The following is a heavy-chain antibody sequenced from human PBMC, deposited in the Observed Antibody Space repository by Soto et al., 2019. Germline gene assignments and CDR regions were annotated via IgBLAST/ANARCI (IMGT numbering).Heavy chain of an antibody. J-gene: IGHJ1*01. CDR2: NSAYNDNT. Sequence: ASVKVSCKASGYTFTSCGISLVRQAPGQGHEWMGWNSAYNDNTNYAQKHQGRVTMTTDTSTSTAYMELRSLRSDDTAVYYCARDPHYYYGSGSYSNAEYFQHWGQGTLVTVSS. CDR1: GYTFTSCG. D-gene: IGHD3-10*01. CDR3: ARDPHYYYGSGSYSNAEYFQH. V-gene: IGHV1-18*01.